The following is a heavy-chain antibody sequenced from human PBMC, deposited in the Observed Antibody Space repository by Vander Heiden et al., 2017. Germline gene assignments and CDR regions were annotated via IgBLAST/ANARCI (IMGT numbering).Heavy chain of an antibody. CDR2: INPNSGGT. V-gene: IGHV1-2*02. J-gene: IGHJ6*02. D-gene: IGHD1-26*01. Sequence: QVQLVQPGAQVQTPGAAVKVPCKASGYTFTGSYMHWVRQAPGHGLEWMGWINPNSGGTNYAQKVQGRVTKTRDTSISTDDRELSRLRSDDTAVYYCARGEGDYYGMDVWGQGTTVTVSS. CDR1: GYTFTGSY. CDR3: ARGEGDYYGMDV.